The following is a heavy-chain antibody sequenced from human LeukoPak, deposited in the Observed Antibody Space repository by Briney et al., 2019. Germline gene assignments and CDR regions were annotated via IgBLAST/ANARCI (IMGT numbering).Heavy chain of an antibody. CDR3: AKDDRWLQFCC. D-gene: IGHD5-24*01. CDR1: GFTFSNYW. V-gene: IGHV3-74*01. CDR2: INTDGGTT. J-gene: IGHJ4*02. Sequence: GGSLRLSCAASGFTFSNYWMHWVRQAPGKGLMWVSRINTDGGTTSYADSVKGRFTISRDNAKNTLYLQMNSLRAEDTAVYYCAKDDRWLQFCCWGQGTLVTVSA.